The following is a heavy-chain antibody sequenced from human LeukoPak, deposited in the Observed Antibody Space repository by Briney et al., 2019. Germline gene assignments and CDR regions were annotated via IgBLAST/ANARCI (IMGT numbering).Heavy chain of an antibody. J-gene: IGHJ3*01. Sequence: PGRSLRLSCAASGFTFDDYAMHWVRQAPGKGVEWVSGISWNSGSIGYADSVKGRFTISRDNAKNSLYLQMHSLRAEDTAVYYCAKDPNGDYIGTFDGRGQGTMVTVSS. CDR2: ISWNSGSI. CDR1: GFTFDDYA. V-gene: IGHV3-9*01. CDR3: AKDPNGDYIGTFDG. D-gene: IGHD4-17*01.